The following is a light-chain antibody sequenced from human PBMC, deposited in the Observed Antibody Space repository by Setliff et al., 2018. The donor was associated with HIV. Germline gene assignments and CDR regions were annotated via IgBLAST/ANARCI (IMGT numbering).Light chain of an antibody. Sequence: QSALTQPASVSGSPGQSITISCTGTSSNVGGYDYVSWYQQHPGKAPKLMIYDVSNRPSGVSNRFSGSKSGNTASLTISGLHAEDEADYYCSSYTFSTSLEVIFGGGTK. CDR1: SSNVGGYDY. CDR2: DVS. V-gene: IGLV2-14*03. J-gene: IGLJ2*01. CDR3: SSYTFSTSLEVI.